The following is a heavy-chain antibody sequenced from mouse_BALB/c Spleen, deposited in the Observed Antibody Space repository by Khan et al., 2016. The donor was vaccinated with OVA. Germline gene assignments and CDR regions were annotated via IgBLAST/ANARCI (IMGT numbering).Heavy chain of an antibody. V-gene: IGHV2-6*02. CDR1: GFSLTTYG. CDR3: ARGGFYAMDY. J-gene: IGHJ4*01. Sequence: QVQLKESGPGLVAPSQSLSITCTVSGFSLTTYGVHWVRQPPGKGLEWLVVIWSDGITTYNSALKSRLSISKDNFKSQVFLKMNSLQTDDTAMYYCARGGFYAMDYWGQGTSVTVSS. CDR2: IWSDGIT.